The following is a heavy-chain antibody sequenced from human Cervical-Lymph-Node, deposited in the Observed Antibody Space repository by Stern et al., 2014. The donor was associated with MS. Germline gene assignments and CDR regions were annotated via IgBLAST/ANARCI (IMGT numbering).Heavy chain of an antibody. Sequence: QVQLQESGPGLVKPSQTLSLTCTVSGGSISSGSYYWSWIRQPAGKGLEXIGRIYTSGSTNYNPSLKRRVTISVATPKNQFSLRLASGTAADTAVYYCARDCRLRYFDNYGMDVWGQGTTVTVSS. D-gene: IGHD3-9*01. V-gene: IGHV4-61*02. CDR1: GGSISSGSYY. CDR2: IYTSGST. CDR3: ARDCRLRYFDNYGMDV. J-gene: IGHJ6*02.